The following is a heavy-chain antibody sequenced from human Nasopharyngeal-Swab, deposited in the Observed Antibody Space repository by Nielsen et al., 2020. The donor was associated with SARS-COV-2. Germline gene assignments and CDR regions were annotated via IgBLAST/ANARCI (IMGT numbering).Heavy chain of an antibody. Sequence: KVSCKGSGDCSTSYWISWVRQMPGKGLEWMGRIDPSDSYTNYSPSFQGHVTISADKSISTAYLQWSSLKASDTAMYYCARHWSDPGNWFDPWGQGTLVTVSS. CDR3: ARHWSDPGNWFDP. D-gene: IGHD3-3*02. CDR2: IDPSDSYT. CDR1: GDCSTSYW. V-gene: IGHV5-10-1*01. J-gene: IGHJ5*02.